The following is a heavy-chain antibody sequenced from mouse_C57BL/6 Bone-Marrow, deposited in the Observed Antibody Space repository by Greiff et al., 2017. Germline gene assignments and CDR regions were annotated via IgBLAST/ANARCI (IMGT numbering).Heavy chain of an antibody. D-gene: IGHD3-3*01. V-gene: IGHV10-3*01. CDR2: ISSKSSNYAT. Sequence: EVKLVESGGGLVPPKGSLKLSCAASGFNFNTHAIPRVRPAPGKGLEWVAPISSKSSNYATYYAYSVKERFTISRDDSQSMRYLQMNNLKTEDTAMYYCVRGDHYFDYWGQGTTLTVSS. CDR1: GFNFNTHA. J-gene: IGHJ2*01. CDR3: VRGDHYFDY.